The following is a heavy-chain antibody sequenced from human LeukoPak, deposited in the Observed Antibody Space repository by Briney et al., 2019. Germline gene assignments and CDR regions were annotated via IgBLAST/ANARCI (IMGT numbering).Heavy chain of an antibody. CDR2: ISSSSSTI. V-gene: IGHV3-48*01. D-gene: IGHD3-16*01. CDR3: AREVKVMSAFDI. Sequence: PGGSLRLSCAASGFTFSSYSMNWVRQTPGKGLEWVSYISSSSSTIYYADSVKGRFTISRDNAKNSLYLQMNSLRAEDTAVYYCAREVKVMSAFDIWDQGTMVTVSS. J-gene: IGHJ3*02. CDR1: GFTFSSYS.